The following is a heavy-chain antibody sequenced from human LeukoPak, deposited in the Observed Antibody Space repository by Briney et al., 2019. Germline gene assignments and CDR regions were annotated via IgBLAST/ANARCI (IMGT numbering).Heavy chain of an antibody. Sequence: GASVKVSCKASGYTFTSYYMHWVRQAPGQGLEWMGIINPSGGSTSYAQKFQGRVTMTRDMSTSTVYMELSSLRSEDTAVYYCAGGSGSEAPDYWGQGTLVTVSS. CDR3: AGGSGSEAPDY. CDR2: INPSGGST. J-gene: IGHJ4*02. D-gene: IGHD3-10*01. CDR1: GYTFTSYY. V-gene: IGHV1-46*01.